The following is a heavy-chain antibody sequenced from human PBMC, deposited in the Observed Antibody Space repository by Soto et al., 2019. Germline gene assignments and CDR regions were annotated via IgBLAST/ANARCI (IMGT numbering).Heavy chain of an antibody. J-gene: IGHJ4*02. CDR2: INAGNGNT. CDR1: GYTFSSYA. Sequence: ASVKVSCKASGYTFSSYAISWVRQAPGQGLEWMGWINAGNGNTKYSQKFQGRVTITRDTSASTAYMELSSLRSEDTAVYYCARGSGYYYWDDYWGQGTLVTVSS. CDR3: ARGSGYYYWDDY. V-gene: IGHV1-3*01. D-gene: IGHD3-22*01.